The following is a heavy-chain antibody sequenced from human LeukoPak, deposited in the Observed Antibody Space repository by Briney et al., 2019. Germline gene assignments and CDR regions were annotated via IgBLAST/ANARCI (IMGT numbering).Heavy chain of an antibody. D-gene: IGHD3-22*01. CDR3: ARKSYYDRSCYYWGWLDP. CDR1: GGTFSSYA. J-gene: IGHJ5*02. V-gene: IGHV1-69*13. Sequence: ASVKVSCKASGGTFSSYAISWVGQAPGPGLEWMGGIIPYFGTAKYAQKFQGRVTITAGESTSTAYMELGSLRPEDTAVYYCARKSYYDRSCYYWGWLDPWGQGALVTVSS. CDR2: IIPYFGTA.